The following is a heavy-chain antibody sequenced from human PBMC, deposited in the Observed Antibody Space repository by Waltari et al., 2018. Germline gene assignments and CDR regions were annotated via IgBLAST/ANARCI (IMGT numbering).Heavy chain of an antibody. Sequence: EVQLLESGGGLVQPGGSLRLSCAASGFTFSSYAMGWVRQAPGKGLEWVSAISGSGGSTYYAYSVKGRFTISRDNSKNTLYLQMNSLRAEDTAVYYCATLPGGGVVISWGQGTLVTVSS. CDR2: ISGSGGST. D-gene: IGHD3-3*01. CDR1: GFTFSSYA. CDR3: ATLPGGGVVIS. J-gene: IGHJ4*02. V-gene: IGHV3-23*01.